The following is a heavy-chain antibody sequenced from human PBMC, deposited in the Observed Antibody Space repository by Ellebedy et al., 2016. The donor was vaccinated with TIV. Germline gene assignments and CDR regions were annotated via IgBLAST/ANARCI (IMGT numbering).Heavy chain of an antibody. CDR1: GYTFTTHN. CDR2: INPDNGNT. J-gene: IGHJ4*02. D-gene: IGHD1-26*01. Sequence: ASVKVSCXASGYTFTTHNIHWVRQAPGQRLEWMGKINPDNGNTKYSEKLQGRVSITRDTSASTAYMELSSLRSEDTAVYYCARDGILGGNGADYWGQGTVVTVSS. V-gene: IGHV1-3*01. CDR3: ARDGILGGNGADY.